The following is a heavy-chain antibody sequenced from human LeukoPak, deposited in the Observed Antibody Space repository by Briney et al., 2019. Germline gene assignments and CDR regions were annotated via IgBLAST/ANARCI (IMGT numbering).Heavy chain of an antibody. Sequence: PGGSLRLSCAASGFTFSSYAMHWVRQAPGKGLEWVAVISYDGSNKYYADSVKGRFTISRDNSKNTLYLQVNSLRAEDTAVYYCARDGGYGDYDYYGMDVWGQGTTVTVSS. CDR2: ISYDGSNK. V-gene: IGHV3-30-3*01. D-gene: IGHD4-17*01. CDR1: GFTFSSYA. J-gene: IGHJ6*02. CDR3: ARDGGYGDYDYYGMDV.